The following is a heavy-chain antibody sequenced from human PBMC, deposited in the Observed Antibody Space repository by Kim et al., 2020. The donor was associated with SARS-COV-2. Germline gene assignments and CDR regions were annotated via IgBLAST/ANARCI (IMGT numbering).Heavy chain of an antibody. CDR2: IYYSGST. V-gene: IGHV4-39*07. CDR1: GGSISSSSYY. Sequence: SETLSLTCTVSGGSISSSSYYWGWIRQPPGKGLEWIGSIYYSGSTYYNPSLKSRVTISVDTSKNQFSLKLSSVTAADTAVYYCAREGKAGTTGIGFVDWGQGTLVTVSS. D-gene: IGHD1-1*01. J-gene: IGHJ4*02. CDR3: AREGKAGTTGIGFVD.